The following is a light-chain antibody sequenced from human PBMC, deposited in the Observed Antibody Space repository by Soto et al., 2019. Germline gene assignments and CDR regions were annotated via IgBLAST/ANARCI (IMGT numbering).Light chain of an antibody. CDR2: DAS. CDR3: QQFNSYLLT. Sequence: AIQLTQSPSSLSASVGDRVTITCRASQGISSALAWYQQQPGKAPSLLIYDASTLESGVPSRFSGSGSGTDLTLTISSLQPEDFTTYYCQQFNSYLLTFGGGTKVEIK. J-gene: IGKJ4*01. CDR1: QGISSA. V-gene: IGKV1-13*02.